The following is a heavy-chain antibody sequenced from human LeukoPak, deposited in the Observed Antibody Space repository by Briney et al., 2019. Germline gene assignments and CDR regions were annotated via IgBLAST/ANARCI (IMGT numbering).Heavy chain of an antibody. CDR1: GYTFSSYA. CDR3: ATVVLSAFDI. CDR2: ISAYNGNT. Sequence: ASVKVSCKASGYTFSSYAISWVRQAPGQGLEWMGWISAYNGNTNYAQKLQGRVTMTTDTSTDTAYMELSSLRSEDTAVYYCATVVLSAFDIWGQGTMVTVSS. V-gene: IGHV1-18*01. D-gene: IGHD2-15*01. J-gene: IGHJ3*02.